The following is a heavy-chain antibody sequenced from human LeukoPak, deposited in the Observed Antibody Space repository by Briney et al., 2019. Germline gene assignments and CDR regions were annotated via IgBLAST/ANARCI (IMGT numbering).Heavy chain of an antibody. CDR1: GFTFSLYW. V-gene: IGHV3-66*01. D-gene: IGHD3-9*01. CDR3: ALGLVTDY. J-gene: IGHJ4*02. CDR2: IYSGGST. Sequence: GGSLRLSCAASGFTFSLYWMHWVRQAPGKGLEWVSVIYSGGSTYYADSVKGRFTISRDNSKNTLYLQMNSLRVEDTAVYYCALGLVTDYWGQGTLVTVSS.